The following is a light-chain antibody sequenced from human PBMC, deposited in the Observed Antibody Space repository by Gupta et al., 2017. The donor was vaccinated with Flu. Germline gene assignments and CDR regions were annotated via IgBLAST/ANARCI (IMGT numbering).Light chain of an antibody. CDR1: SSDIGTYDY. Sequence: QSALTPPASVSGSPGQSINIPCTGTSSDIGTYDYVSWYQHSPGRAPTLMIYDVSNRPSGISDRFSGSKSGNTASLTISGLQAEDEADYYCSSYSATGALALFGGGTKVTVL. CDR2: DVS. J-gene: IGLJ2*01. V-gene: IGLV2-14*03. CDR3: SSYSATGALAL.